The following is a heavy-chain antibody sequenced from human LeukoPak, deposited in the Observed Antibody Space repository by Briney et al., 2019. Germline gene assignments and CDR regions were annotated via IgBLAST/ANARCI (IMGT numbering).Heavy chain of an antibody. CDR3: ARLNKGYYFDY. J-gene: IGHJ4*02. CDR2: INHSGST. Sequence: SETLSLTCAVYGGSFSGYYWSWIRQPPGKGLEWIGEINHSGSTNYNPSLKSRVTISVDTSKNQFSLKLSSVTAADTAVYYCARLNKGYYFDYWGQGTLVTVSS. V-gene: IGHV4-34*01. CDR1: GGSFSGYY.